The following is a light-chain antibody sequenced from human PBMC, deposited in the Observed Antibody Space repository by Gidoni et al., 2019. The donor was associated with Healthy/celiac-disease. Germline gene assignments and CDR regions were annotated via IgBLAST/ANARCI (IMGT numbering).Light chain of an antibody. CDR1: QSVRSN. V-gene: IGKV3-15*01. CDR2: GAS. CDR3: QQYNNWPLT. J-gene: IGKJ4*01. Sequence: LSCRASQSVRSNLAWYQQKPGQAPRPLIYGASTRATGIPARFSGSGSGTGFTLTISSLQSEDFAVYYCQQYNNWPLTFGGGTKVEIK.